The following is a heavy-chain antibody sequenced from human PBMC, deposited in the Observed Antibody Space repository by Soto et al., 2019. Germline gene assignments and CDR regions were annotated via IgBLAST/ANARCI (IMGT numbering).Heavy chain of an antibody. J-gene: IGHJ6*02. V-gene: IGHV4-39*01. D-gene: IGHD4-17*01. CDR3: ATEEYYGDYRRYYGMDV. CDR1: GDSISSSNYY. CDR2: IYYSGIT. Sequence: SETLSLTCTVSGDSISSSNYYWGWIRQPPGKGLEWIANIYYSGITYCNPSLKSRVAISVDTSKNQFSLKLSSVSAADTAVYYCATEEYYGDYRRYYGMDVWGQGTTVTVSS.